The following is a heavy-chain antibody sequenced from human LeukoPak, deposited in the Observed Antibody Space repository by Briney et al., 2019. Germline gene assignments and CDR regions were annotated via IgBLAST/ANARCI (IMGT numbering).Heavy chain of an antibody. Sequence: GGSLRLSCAVSGFTVTVNYMSWVRQAPGKGLEWVSIIYKSGTISYADSVKGRFIISRDSSTNTLSLQMTSLRAEDTAVYYCAREYYYGSGSSFDYWGQGTLVTVSS. CDR2: IYKSGTI. CDR3: AREYYYGSGSSFDY. CDR1: GFTVTVNY. J-gene: IGHJ4*02. V-gene: IGHV3-66*01. D-gene: IGHD3-10*01.